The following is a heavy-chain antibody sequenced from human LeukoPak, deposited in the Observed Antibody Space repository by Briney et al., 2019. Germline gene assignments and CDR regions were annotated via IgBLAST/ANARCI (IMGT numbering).Heavy chain of an antibody. CDR1: GYTFTSYD. CDR3: ARGHSSGWYWGFDY. Sequence: GASVKVSCKASGYTFTSYDINWVRQATGQGLEWMGWMNPNSGNTGYAQKFQGRVTVTTDTSTSTAYMELRSLRSDDTAVYYCARGHSSGWYWGFDYWGQGTLVTVSS. V-gene: IGHV1-8*02. J-gene: IGHJ4*02. CDR2: MNPNSGNT. D-gene: IGHD6-19*01.